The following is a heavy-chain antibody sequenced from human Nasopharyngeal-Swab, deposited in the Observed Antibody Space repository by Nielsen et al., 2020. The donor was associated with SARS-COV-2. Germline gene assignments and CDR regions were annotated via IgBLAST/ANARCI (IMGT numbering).Heavy chain of an antibody. CDR2: ISSSGSTI. Sequence: WIRQPPGKGLEWVSYISSSGSTIYYADSVKGRFTISRDNAKNSLYLQMNSLRAEDTAVYYCAGAGNFWSGYYRSYYYGMDVWGQGTTVTVSS. CDR3: AGAGNFWSGYYRSYYYGMDV. D-gene: IGHD3-3*01. V-gene: IGHV3-11*01. J-gene: IGHJ6*02.